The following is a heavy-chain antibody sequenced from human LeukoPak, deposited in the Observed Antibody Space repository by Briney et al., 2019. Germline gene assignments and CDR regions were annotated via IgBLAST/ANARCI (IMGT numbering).Heavy chain of an antibody. J-gene: IGHJ4*02. CDR3: TRRTTGTSFDY. CDR2: IYSGGTT. D-gene: IGHD1-1*01. V-gene: IGHV3-66*01. CDR1: GFIVSSSY. Sequence: PGGSLRLSCEVSGFIVSSSYMSWVHQAPGKGLEWVSVIYSGGTTYYAESVKGRFTISRDNSKNTLYLQMNSLRADDTAVYYCTRRTTGTSFDYWGQGTLVTVSS.